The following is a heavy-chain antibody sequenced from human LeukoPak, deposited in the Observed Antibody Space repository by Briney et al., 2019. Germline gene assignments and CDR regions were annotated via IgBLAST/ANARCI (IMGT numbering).Heavy chain of an antibody. Sequence: SETLSLTCTVSCGSISSYYWSWIRQPAGKGLEWIGRIYTSGSTNYNPSLKSRVTMSVDTSKNQFSLKLRSVTAADTAVYYCARDRGYCTNGVCYTDNWFDPWGQGTLVTVSS. J-gene: IGHJ5*02. D-gene: IGHD2-8*01. V-gene: IGHV4-4*07. CDR1: CGSISSYY. CDR3: ARDRGYCTNGVCYTDNWFDP. CDR2: IYTSGST.